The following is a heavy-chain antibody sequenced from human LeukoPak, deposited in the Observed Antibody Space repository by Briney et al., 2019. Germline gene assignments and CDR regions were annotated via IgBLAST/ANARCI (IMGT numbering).Heavy chain of an antibody. CDR2: INPSGGST. J-gene: IGHJ2*01. D-gene: IGHD6-6*01. Sequence: ASVKVSCKVSGYTFTSYYMHWVRQGPGQGLEWMGIINPSGGSTSYAQKFQGRVTMTRDTSTNTVYMELSSLRSEDTAVFYCVRGASSIAALNPFWYFDLWGRGTLVTVSS. CDR3: VRGASSIAALNPFWYFDL. V-gene: IGHV1-46*01. CDR1: GYTFTSYY.